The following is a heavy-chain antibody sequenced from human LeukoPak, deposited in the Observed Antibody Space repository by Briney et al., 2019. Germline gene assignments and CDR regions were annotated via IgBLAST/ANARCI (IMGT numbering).Heavy chain of an antibody. V-gene: IGHV3-30-3*01. CDR3: ARGRFNRVPTHFDY. J-gene: IGHJ4*02. CDR2: ISYDGSNK. CDR1: GLTFSIYA. D-gene: IGHD2/OR15-2a*01. Sequence: GGSLRLSCAASGLTFSIYAMHWVRRAPGKGVEWVAVISYDGSNKYYADSVKGRFTISRDNSKNTLYLQMNSLRAEDTAVYYCARGRFNRVPTHFDYWGQGTLVTVSS.